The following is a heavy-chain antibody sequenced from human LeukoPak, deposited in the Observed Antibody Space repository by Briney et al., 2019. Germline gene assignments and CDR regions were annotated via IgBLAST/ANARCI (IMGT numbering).Heavy chain of an antibody. V-gene: IGHV3-11*06. Sequence: GGSLRLSCGASGFTLSDYYMSWIRQAPGKGLEWVSYISSGSPYINDADSVKGRFTISRDNAKSSLYLRMSSLRAEDTAVYYCARVGRYCSTTGCDYYYGMDVWGQGTTVTVSS. CDR1: GFTLSDYY. CDR2: ISSGSPYI. D-gene: IGHD2-2*01. J-gene: IGHJ6*02. CDR3: ARVGRYCSTTGCDYYYGMDV.